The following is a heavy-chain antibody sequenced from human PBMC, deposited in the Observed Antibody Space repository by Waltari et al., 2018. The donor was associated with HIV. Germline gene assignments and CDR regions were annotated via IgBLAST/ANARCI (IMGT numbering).Heavy chain of an antibody. D-gene: IGHD3-10*01. V-gene: IGHV3-11*01. J-gene: IGHJ6*02. Sequence: VESGGGLIQPGGSLRLSCAASGFTFGDYAMTWVRQAPGKGLEWIAYISSSSFNIKYADSVKGRFTISRDNNKKSLDLLMDNLRGDDTATYYCARDTLNFFFGLDLWGQGTTVSVSS. CDR3: ARDTLNFFFGLDL. CDR1: GFTFGDYA. CDR2: ISSSSFNI.